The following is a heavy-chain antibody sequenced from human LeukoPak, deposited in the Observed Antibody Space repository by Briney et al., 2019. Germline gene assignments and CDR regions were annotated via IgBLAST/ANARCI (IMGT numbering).Heavy chain of an antibody. Sequence: SETLSLTCTVSGGSISSHYWSWIRQPPGKGLEWIGYIYYSGSTNYNPSLKSRVTISLDTSKTQFSLKLSSVTAADTAVYYCARSGYSYGADAFGIWGQGTMVTVSS. CDR3: ARSGYSYGADAFGI. CDR2: IYYSGST. J-gene: IGHJ3*02. V-gene: IGHV4-59*11. CDR1: GGSISSHY. D-gene: IGHD5-18*01.